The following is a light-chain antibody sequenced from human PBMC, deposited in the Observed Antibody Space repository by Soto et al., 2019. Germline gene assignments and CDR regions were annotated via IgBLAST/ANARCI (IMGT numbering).Light chain of an antibody. V-gene: IGLV2-14*01. CDR3: SSYTSSSPLV. J-gene: IGLJ1*01. CDR1: SSDVGGYNY. CDR2: EVS. Sequence: QSALTQPASVSGYPGQSITISCTGTSSDVGGYNYVSWYQQHPGKAPKLMIYEVSNRPSGVSNRFSGSKSGNTASLTISGLQAEDEADYYCSSYTSSSPLVFGTGTKVTVL.